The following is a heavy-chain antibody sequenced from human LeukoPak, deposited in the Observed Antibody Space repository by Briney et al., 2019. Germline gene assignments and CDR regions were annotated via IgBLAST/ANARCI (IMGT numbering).Heavy chain of an antibody. CDR2: FDPEDGET. CDR3: ATGYSSGWYFDY. Sequence: ASVKVSCKVSGYTLTELSMHWVRQAPGKGLEWMGGFDPEDGETIYAQKFQGRVTMTEDTSTDTAYMELSSLRSEDTAVYYCATGYSSGWYFDYWGQGTLVTVSS. CDR1: GYTLTELS. V-gene: IGHV1-24*01. J-gene: IGHJ4*02. D-gene: IGHD6-19*01.